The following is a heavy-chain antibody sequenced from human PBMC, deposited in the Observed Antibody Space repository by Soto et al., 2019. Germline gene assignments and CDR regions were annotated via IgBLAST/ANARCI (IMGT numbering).Heavy chain of an antibody. CDR1: EFTFSSYS. D-gene: IGHD2-2*01. Sequence: EVQLVESGGGLVQPGGSLRLSCAASEFTFSSYSMNWVRQAPGKGLEWISYISSTSSNIYYADSVKGRFTISRDNAKNSLYLQMNSLRDDDTAVYYCARDSCRYTSCAANYWGQGTLVTVSS. CDR2: ISSTSSNI. V-gene: IGHV3-48*02. CDR3: ARDSCRYTSCAANY. J-gene: IGHJ4*02.